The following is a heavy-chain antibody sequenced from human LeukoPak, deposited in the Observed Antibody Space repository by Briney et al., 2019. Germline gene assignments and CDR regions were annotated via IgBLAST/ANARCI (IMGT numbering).Heavy chain of an antibody. CDR3: AKDKGSSSWPIFDY. J-gene: IGHJ4*02. D-gene: IGHD6-13*01. V-gene: IGHV3-30*18. CDR2: ISYDGSNK. Sequence: GGSLRLSCAASGFTFSSYAMSWVRQAPGKGLEWVAVISYDGSNKYYADSVKGRFTISRDNSKNTLYLQMNSLRAEDTAVYYCAKDKGSSSWPIFDYWGQGTLVTVSS. CDR1: GFTFSSYA.